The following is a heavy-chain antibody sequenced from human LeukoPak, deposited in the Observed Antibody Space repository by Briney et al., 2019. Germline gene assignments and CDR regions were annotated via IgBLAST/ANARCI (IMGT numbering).Heavy chain of an antibody. Sequence: GGSLRLSCAASGFAVSSNYMSWVRQAPGKGLEWVSVIYSGGSTYYADSVKGRLTISRDNSKNTLYLQMNSLRAEDTAVYYCARGGLNLGFAYWGQGTLVTVSS. CDR2: IYSGGST. V-gene: IGHV3-66*01. D-gene: IGHD3/OR15-3a*01. J-gene: IGHJ4*02. CDR1: GFAVSSNY. CDR3: ARGGLNLGFAY.